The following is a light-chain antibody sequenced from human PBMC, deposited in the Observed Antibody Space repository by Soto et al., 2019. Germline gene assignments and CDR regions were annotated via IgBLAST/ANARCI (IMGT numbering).Light chain of an antibody. CDR2: GAS. CDR3: QQYGSSTTCT. V-gene: IGKV3-20*01. CDR1: QSVSSSY. J-gene: IGKJ1*01. Sequence: EIVLTQSPGTLSLSPGERATLSCRASQSVSSSYLAWYQQKPGQAPRLLIYGASSRATGIPDRFSGSGSGTDFTLTISRLEPEDFAVYSCQQYGSSTTCTVGQGXK.